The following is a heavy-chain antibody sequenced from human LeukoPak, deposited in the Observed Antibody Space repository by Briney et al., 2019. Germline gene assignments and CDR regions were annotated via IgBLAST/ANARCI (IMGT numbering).Heavy chain of an antibody. Sequence: PGGSLRLSCAASGFTFDDYTMHWVRQAPGKGLEWVSLITWDGGSTYYADSVKGRLTISRDNSKNTLYLQMNSLRAEDTAVYYCARDRITMVRGVMDYWGQGTLVTVSS. CDR2: ITWDGGST. V-gene: IGHV3-43*01. CDR1: GFTFDDYT. CDR3: ARDRITMVRGVMDY. D-gene: IGHD3-10*01. J-gene: IGHJ4*02.